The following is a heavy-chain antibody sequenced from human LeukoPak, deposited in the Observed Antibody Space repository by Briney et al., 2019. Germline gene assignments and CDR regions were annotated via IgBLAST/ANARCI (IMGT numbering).Heavy chain of an antibody. CDR2: INPNSGGT. J-gene: IGHJ4*02. CDR3: ARGLAVAGGRFDY. CDR1: GYTFTGYY. V-gene: IGHV1-2*04. D-gene: IGHD6-19*01. Sequence: GASVKVSCKASGYTFTGYYMHWVRQAPGQGLEWMGWINPNSGGTNYAQKFQGWVTMTRDTSISTAYMELSRLRSDDTAVYYCARGLAVAGGRFDYWGQGTLVTVSS.